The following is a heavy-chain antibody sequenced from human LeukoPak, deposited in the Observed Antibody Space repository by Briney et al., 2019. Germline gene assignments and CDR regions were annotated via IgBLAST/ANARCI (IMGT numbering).Heavy chain of an antibody. J-gene: IGHJ6*03. CDR2: IIPIFGTA. CDR1: GGTFSSYA. V-gene: IGHV1-69*05. CDR3: AGVATSHGHYYYYMDV. Sequence: ASVKVSCKASGGTFSSYAINWVRPAPGQGLEWMGGIIPIFGTANYAQTIQGRVTITTDESTSTAYMELSSLRSEDTAVYYCAGVATSHGHYYYYMDVWGKGTTVTVSS. D-gene: IGHD5-12*01.